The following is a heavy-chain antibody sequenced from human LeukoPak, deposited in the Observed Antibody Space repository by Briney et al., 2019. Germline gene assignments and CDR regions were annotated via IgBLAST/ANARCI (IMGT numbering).Heavy chain of an antibody. CDR2: IGRSGSPI. J-gene: IGHJ3*02. D-gene: IGHD3/OR15-3a*01. V-gene: IGHV3-11*01. CDR3: ARDGLIDAFDI. Sequence: PGGSLRLSCAASGFTLGDYYMSWIRQTPGKGLEWISNIGRSGSPIYYADSVKGRFTISRDNAKNSLYLQMNSLRADDTAVYYCARDGLIDAFDIWGQGTMVTVSS. CDR1: GFTLGDYY.